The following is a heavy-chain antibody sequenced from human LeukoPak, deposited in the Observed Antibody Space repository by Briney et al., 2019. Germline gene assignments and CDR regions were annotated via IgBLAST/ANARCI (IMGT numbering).Heavy chain of an antibody. CDR2: IKEDGCEK. J-gene: IGHJ6*04. D-gene: IGHD2-2*01. CDR1: GFIFSSYW. CDR3: ARRALRYCSSTSCPAQYYGVDV. Sequence: GGSLRLSCAASGFIFSSYWMSWVRQAPGKGLEWVANIKEDGCEKYYVDSVKGRFTISRDNAKNSLYLQTNSLRAEDTAVYYCARRALRYCSSTSCPAQYYGVDVWGKGTTATVSS. V-gene: IGHV3-7*03.